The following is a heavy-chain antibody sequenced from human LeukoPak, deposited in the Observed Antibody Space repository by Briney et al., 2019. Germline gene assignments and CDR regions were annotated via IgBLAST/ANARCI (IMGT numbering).Heavy chain of an antibody. J-gene: IGHJ5*02. D-gene: IGHD2-2*01. CDR1: GFTVSSNY. CDR2: IYSGGST. V-gene: IGHV3-53*04. Sequence: GGSLRLSCAASGFTVSSNYMSWVRQAPGKGLEWVSVIYSGGSTYYADSVKGRFTISRHNSKNTLYLQMNSLRAEDTAVYYCARVVNVVVPAATTDSWFDPWGQGTLVTVSS. CDR3: ARVVNVVVPAATTDSWFDP.